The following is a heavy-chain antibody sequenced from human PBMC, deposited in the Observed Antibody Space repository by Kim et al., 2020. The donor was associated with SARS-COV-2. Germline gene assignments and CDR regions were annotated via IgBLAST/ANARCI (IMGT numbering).Heavy chain of an antibody. CDR1: GGSISSSSYY. CDR2: IYYSGST. CDR3: AGGYGGNSRYNSFDP. V-gene: IGHV4-39*01. Sequence: SETLSLTCTVSGGSISSSSYYWGWIRQPPGKGLEWIGSIYYSGSTYYNPSLKSRVTISVDTSKNQFSLKLSSVTAADTAVYYCAGGYGGNSRYNSFDPWGQGTLVTVSS. D-gene: IGHD2-21*02. J-gene: IGHJ5*02.